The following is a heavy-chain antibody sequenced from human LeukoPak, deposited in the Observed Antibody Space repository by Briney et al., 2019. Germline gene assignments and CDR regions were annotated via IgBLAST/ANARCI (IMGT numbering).Heavy chain of an antibody. D-gene: IGHD6-13*01. V-gene: IGHV1-18*01. J-gene: IGHJ1*01. CDR1: GYSFTSYG. CDR2: ISAYNGNT. Sequence: GASVKVSCKASGYSFTSYGISWVRQAPGQGLEWMGWISAYNGNTNYAQKLQGRVTMTTDTSTSTAYMELRSLRSDDTAVYYCASQPIAADGPVYFQHWGQGTLVTVSS. CDR3: ASQPIAADGPVYFQH.